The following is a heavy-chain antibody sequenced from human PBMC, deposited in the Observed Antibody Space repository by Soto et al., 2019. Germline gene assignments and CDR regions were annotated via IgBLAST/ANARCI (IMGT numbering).Heavy chain of an antibody. Sequence: GASVKVSCTASGGTFSSYAISWVRQAPGQGHAWMGGNIPIFGTANYAQKFQGRVTITADKSTSTAYMELSSLRSEDTAVYYCARGLRRGYDLDYWCQGTLVTVSS. CDR3: ARGLRRGYDLDY. D-gene: IGHD5-12*01. CDR1: GGTFSSYA. J-gene: IGHJ4*02. CDR2: NIPIFGTA. V-gene: IGHV1-69*06.